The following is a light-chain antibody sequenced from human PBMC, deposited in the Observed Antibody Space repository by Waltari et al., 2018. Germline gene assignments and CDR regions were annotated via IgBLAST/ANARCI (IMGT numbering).Light chain of an antibody. Sequence: DIVMTQTPLSLSVPPGQPASISCKSSQRLLHSDAKTLLYWYLQKAGQTPQLLIYEVSLRDTGVPVSFGGNGSGTDVTQENSRVGALDGGVYCCGQSIQLPPITFLRGTRLGIK. CDR1: QRLLHSDAKTL. CDR3: GQSIQLPPIT. V-gene: IGKV2D-29*01. J-gene: IGKJ5*01. CDR2: EVS.